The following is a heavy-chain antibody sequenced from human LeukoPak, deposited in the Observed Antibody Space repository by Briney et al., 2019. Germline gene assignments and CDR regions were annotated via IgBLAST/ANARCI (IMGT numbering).Heavy chain of an antibody. V-gene: IGHV3-23*01. CDR1: GFTFSSYA. CDR2: ISGSGGST. CDR3: AKDRYYYDSSGLSMA. D-gene: IGHD3-22*01. Sequence: GGSLRLSCAASGFTFSSYAMSWVRQAPGKGLEWVSAISGSGGSTYYADSVKGRFTISRDNPKNTLYLQMNSLRAEDTAVYYCAKDRYYYDSSGLSMAWGQGTLVTVSS. J-gene: IGHJ5*02.